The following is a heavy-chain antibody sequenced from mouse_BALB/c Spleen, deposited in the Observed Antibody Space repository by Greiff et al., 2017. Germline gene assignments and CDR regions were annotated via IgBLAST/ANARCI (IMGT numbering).Heavy chain of an antibody. CDR1: GFTFSDFY. V-gene: IGHV7-1*02. J-gene: IGHJ3*01. CDR2: SRNKANDYTT. CDR3: ARDSNWDAWFAY. D-gene: IGHD4-1*01. Sequence: DVMLVESGGGLVQPGGSLRLSCATSGFTFSDFYMEWVRQPPGKRLEWIAASRNKANDYTTEYSASVKGRFIVSRDTSQSILYLQMNALRAEDTAIYYCARDSNWDAWFAYWGQGTLVTVSA.